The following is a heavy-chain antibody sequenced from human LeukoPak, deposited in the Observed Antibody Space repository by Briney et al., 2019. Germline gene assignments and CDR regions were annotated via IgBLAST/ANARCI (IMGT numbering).Heavy chain of an antibody. CDR2: IWYDGNNK. Sequence: PGRSLRLSCAASGFTFSSFGMHWVRQAPGKGLEWVAVIWYDGNNKYYADSVKGRFTISGDNSKNTLYLQMNSLRAEDTAVYYCARAFTSTGYYYVEYWGQGTLVTVSS. CDR1: GFTFSSFG. V-gene: IGHV3-33*01. J-gene: IGHJ4*02. CDR3: ARAFTSTGYYYVEY. D-gene: IGHD3-22*01.